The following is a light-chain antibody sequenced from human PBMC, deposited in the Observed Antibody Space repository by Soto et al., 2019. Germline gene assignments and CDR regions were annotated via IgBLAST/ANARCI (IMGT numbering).Light chain of an antibody. CDR3: QQYNKWPT. Sequence: EIVMTQSPATLSVSPGERATLSCRASQSVNSNLAWYQQKPGQAPRLLIYGESTRATGVPARFSGSGSGTEFILTVSSLQSEDFAVYFCQQYNKWPTFGQGTKVEIK. CDR1: QSVNSN. V-gene: IGKV3-15*01. CDR2: GES. J-gene: IGKJ1*01.